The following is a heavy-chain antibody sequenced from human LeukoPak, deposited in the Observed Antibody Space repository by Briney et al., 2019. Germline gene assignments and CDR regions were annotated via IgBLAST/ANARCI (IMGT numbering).Heavy chain of an antibody. CDR2: VYSSGSL. Sequence: LSESLSLTCAVSGDSIFDSTYYWTWIRQHPGKGLEWIGYVYSSGSLSYTQSTKCRVAMTVDTSKTQFSPRLPSVTAADTAVYYCARGHPYTYGYGGGYYFHSWGQGIL. V-gene: IGHV4-31*11. CDR3: ARGHPYTYGYGGGYYFHS. D-gene: IGHD5-18*01. CDR1: GDSIFDSTYY. J-gene: IGHJ4*02.